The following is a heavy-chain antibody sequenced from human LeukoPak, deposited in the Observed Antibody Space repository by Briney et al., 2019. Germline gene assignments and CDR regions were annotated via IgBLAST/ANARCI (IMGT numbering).Heavy chain of an antibody. CDR3: ASARPVAGTRSIFDY. CDR2: IYYSGST. Sequence: SETLSLTCTVSGGSISSYYWSWIRQPPGKGLEWIGYIYYSGSTNYNPSLKSRVTISVDTSKNQFSLKLSSVTAADTAVYYCASARPVAGTRSIFDYWRQVTLVTVSS. V-gene: IGHV4-59*08. CDR1: GGSISSYY. D-gene: IGHD6-19*01. J-gene: IGHJ4*02.